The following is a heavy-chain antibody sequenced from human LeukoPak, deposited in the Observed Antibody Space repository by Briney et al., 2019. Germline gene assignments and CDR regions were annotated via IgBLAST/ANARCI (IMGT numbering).Heavy chain of an antibody. Sequence: GESLKISCKASGYSFTNYWIGWVRQMPGKGLEWMGIIYPGDSDSRYSPSFQGQVTISADKSIGTAYLRWSSLKASDTAMYYCATILLITDAFDIWGQGTKVTVSS. CDR3: ATILLITDAFDI. CDR1: GYSFTNYW. D-gene: IGHD3-9*01. V-gene: IGHV5-51*01. CDR2: IYPGDSDS. J-gene: IGHJ3*02.